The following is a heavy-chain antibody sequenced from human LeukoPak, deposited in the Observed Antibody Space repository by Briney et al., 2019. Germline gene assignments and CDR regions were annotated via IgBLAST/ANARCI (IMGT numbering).Heavy chain of an antibody. D-gene: IGHD3-16*02. V-gene: IGHV4-34*01. Sequence: SETLSLACAVDGGSFSGYYWSWVRQPPGKGLEWIGEINHSGSTTYHPSLRSRVPISLDTSQNQSSLNWSSVAAADTAVYYCVRGGPLVSYWGQGTLVTVSS. CDR3: VRGGPLVSY. J-gene: IGHJ4*02. CDR1: GGSFSGYY. CDR2: INHSGST.